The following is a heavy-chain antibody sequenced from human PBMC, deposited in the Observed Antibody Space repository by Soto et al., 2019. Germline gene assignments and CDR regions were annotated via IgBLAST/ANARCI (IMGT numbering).Heavy chain of an antibody. V-gene: IGHV2-5*01. Sequence: SGPTLVKPTQTLTLTCTFSGFSLTSPEAGVGWIRQPPGKALEWLAFIYWSGDQRYSPSLKTRLTITKDASRNQVVLTMTNVDPVDTGTYYCVHSIVGFFQYWGPGAQVTVSS. J-gene: IGHJ4*02. D-gene: IGHD1-26*01. CDR2: IYWSGDQ. CDR1: GFSLTSPEAG. CDR3: VHSIVGFFQY.